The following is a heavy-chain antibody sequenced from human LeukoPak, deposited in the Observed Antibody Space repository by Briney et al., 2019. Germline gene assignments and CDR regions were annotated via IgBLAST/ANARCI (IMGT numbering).Heavy chain of an antibody. CDR2: IKPDGTTK. J-gene: IGHJ4*02. V-gene: IGHV3-7*01. CDR1: GFPFSSYS. D-gene: IGHD2-15*01. Sequence: GGSLRLSCAASGFPFSSYSMTWVRQAPGKGLEWVANIKPDGTTKFYVDSVKGRFTISRDNALNSLYLQMNSLRAEDTAVYYCARNTGYCSGGSCYSELIDYWGQGTLVTVSS. CDR3: ARNTGYCSGGSCYSELIDY.